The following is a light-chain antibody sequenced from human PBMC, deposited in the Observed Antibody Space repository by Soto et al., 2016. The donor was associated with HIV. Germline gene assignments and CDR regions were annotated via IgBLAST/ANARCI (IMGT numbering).Light chain of an antibody. CDR3: QQYYTYPLT. V-gene: IGKV1-13*02. CDR1: QNIGSR. Sequence: IHLTQSPFFVSGYVGDTVTITCRTSQNIGSRLNWYQQKAGEVPRLLMYGSQTLESGVPSRFVGSGSETSFSLTLRGLKTEDSATYYCQQYYTYPLTFGGGTKVEIK. J-gene: IGKJ4*01. CDR2: GSQ.